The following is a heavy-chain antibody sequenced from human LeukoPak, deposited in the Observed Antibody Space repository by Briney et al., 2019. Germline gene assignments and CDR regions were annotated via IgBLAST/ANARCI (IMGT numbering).Heavy chain of an antibody. CDR1: GYSFTSYW. V-gene: IGHV5-51*01. D-gene: IGHD1-26*01. J-gene: IGHJ5*02. Sequence: GASMQISCKGCGYSFTSYWIGWVRQMPGKGLEWMGIIYPGDSDTRYSPSFRGQVTISADTSISTAYLQWSSLKASDTAMYYCARHETRSGSYGGDNWFDPWGQRALVTVSS. CDR3: ARHETRSGSYGGDNWFDP. CDR2: IYPGDSDT.